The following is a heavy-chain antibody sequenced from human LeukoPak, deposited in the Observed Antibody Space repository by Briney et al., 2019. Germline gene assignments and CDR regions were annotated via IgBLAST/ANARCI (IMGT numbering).Heavy chain of an antibody. J-gene: IGHJ4*02. D-gene: IGHD3-9*01. Sequence: SETLSLTCTVSGGSISSGSYYWSWIRQPAGKGLEWIGRIYTSGSTNYNPSLKSRVTISVDTSKNQFSLKLSSVTAADTAVYYCARGHYDILTGSYPSDYWGQGTLVTVSS. CDR1: GGSISSGSYY. V-gene: IGHV4-61*02. CDR2: IYTSGST. CDR3: ARGHYDILTGSYPSDY.